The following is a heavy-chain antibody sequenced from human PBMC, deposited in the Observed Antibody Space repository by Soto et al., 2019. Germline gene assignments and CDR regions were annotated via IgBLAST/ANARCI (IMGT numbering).Heavy chain of an antibody. Sequence: GESLKISCNASGYTFTNYWIAWVRQMSGKGLEWVGVIYPDDADTTYGPTFQGQVTISADKSLNTAYLQWSSLEVSDTAMYFCARSIYGTGGYYSDYWGQGTPVTVSS. CDR3: ARSIYGTGGYYSDY. V-gene: IGHV5-51*01. J-gene: IGHJ4*02. CDR2: IYPDDADT. D-gene: IGHD3-10*01. CDR1: GYTFTNYW.